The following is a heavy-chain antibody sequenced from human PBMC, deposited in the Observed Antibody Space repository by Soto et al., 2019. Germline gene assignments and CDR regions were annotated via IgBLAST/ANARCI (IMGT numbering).Heavy chain of an antibody. D-gene: IGHD6-13*01. CDR3: ARLVGIAATFDY. CDR1: GGSISSYY. J-gene: IGHJ4*02. CDR2: IYYSGST. V-gene: IGHV4-59*01. Sequence: SETLSLTCTVSGGSISSYYWSWIRQPPGKGLEWIGYIYYSGSTNYNPSLKSRVTISVDTSKNQFSLKLSSVTAADTAVYYCARLVGIAATFDYWGQGTLVTGLL.